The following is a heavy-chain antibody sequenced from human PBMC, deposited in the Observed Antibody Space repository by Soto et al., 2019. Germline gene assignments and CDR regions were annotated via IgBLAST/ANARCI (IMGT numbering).Heavy chain of an antibody. J-gene: IGHJ4*02. CDR3: ARTQFGDAVPFDY. Sequence: PGGSLRLPCAASGFTFSSYAMHWVRQAPGKGLEWVAVISYDGSNKYYADSVKGRFTISRDNSKNTLYLQMNSLRSDDTAVYYCARTQFGDAVPFDYWGQGTLVTVSS. D-gene: IGHD3-10*01. CDR1: GFTFSSYA. V-gene: IGHV3-30-3*01. CDR2: ISYDGSNK.